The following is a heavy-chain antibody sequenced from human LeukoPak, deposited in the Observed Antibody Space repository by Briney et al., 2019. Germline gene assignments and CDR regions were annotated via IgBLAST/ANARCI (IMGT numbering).Heavy chain of an antibody. Sequence: ASVKVSCKTSGCTFTSYDINWVRQATGQGLEWMGGIIPIFGTANYAQKFQGRVTITADESTSTAYMELSSLRSEDTAVYYCASSEYYYDSSGPWGQGTLVTVSS. CDR2: IIPIFGTA. D-gene: IGHD3-22*01. CDR3: ASSEYYYDSSGP. CDR1: GCTFTSYD. V-gene: IGHV1-69*13. J-gene: IGHJ5*02.